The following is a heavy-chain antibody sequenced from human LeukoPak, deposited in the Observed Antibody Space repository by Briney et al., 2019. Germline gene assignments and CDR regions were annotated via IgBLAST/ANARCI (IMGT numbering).Heavy chain of an antibody. V-gene: IGHV4-59*01. Sequence: RSETLSLTCTVSGGSLSSYYWTWIRQPPGKGLEWIGYIYYSGTTNYNPSPKSRVTMSVVTSKNQFSLKLNSVTAADTAVYYCARSGTLTGYLYWGQGALVTVSS. CDR2: IYYSGTT. D-gene: IGHD3-9*01. CDR3: ARSGTLTGYLY. J-gene: IGHJ4*02. CDR1: GGSLSSYY.